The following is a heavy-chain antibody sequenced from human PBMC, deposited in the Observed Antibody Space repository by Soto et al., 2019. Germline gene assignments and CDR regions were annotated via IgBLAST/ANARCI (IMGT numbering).Heavy chain of an antibody. J-gene: IGHJ4*02. CDR1: GYTFTSYG. Sequence: QVQLVQSGAEVKKPGASVKVSCKASGYTFTSYGISWVRQAPGQGLEWMGWISTYNGNTKYAQKLQGRVTMTTDTSTSKGYKEVRSLRSDDTAVFYCAREMVRGVGSDYWGQGPLVTVSS. D-gene: IGHD3-10*01. CDR3: AREMVRGVGSDY. CDR2: ISTYNGNT. V-gene: IGHV1-18*01.